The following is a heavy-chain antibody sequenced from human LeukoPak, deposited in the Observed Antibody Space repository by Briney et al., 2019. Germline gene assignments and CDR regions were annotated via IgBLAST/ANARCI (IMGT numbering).Heavy chain of an antibody. CDR3: ARVLLSGYDRPIDF. CDR1: GFTFSSYE. J-gene: IGHJ4*02. V-gene: IGHV3-48*03. Sequence: PGGSLRLSCAASGFTFSSYEMNWVRQAPGKRLEWVSYISSSAGSIYLADSVKDRFSVSRDNAKNSLYLQMTSLRADDTGIYYCARVLLSGYDRPIDFWGQGTLVTVSS. D-gene: IGHD5-12*01. CDR2: ISSSAGSI.